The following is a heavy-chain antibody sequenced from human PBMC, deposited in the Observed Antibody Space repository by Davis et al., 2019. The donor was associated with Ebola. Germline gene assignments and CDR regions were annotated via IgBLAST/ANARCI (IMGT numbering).Heavy chain of an antibody. CDR1: GFTFGDYA. D-gene: IGHD4-17*01. Sequence: GESLKISCTASGFTFGDYAMTWVRQAPGKGLEWVGFIRSKAYGGTTEYAASVKGRFTISRDDSKSIAYLQMNSLKTEDTAVYYCTREYGGVVDYWGQGTLVTVSS. J-gene: IGHJ4*02. CDR3: TREYGGVVDY. CDR2: IRSKAYGGTT. V-gene: IGHV3-49*04.